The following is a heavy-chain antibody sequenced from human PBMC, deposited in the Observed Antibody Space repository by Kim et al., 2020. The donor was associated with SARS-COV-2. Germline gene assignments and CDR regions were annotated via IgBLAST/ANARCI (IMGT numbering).Heavy chain of an antibody. J-gene: IGHJ5*02. V-gene: IGHV4-39*07. CDR3: ARDRLGYGDYRIDP. D-gene: IGHD4-17*01. Sequence: NPSLKSRVTISVDTSKNQFSLKLSSVTAADTAVYYCARDRLGYGDYRIDPWGQGTLVTVSS.